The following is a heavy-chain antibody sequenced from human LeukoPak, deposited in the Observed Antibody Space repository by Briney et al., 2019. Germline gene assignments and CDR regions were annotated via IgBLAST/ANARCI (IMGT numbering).Heavy chain of an antibody. D-gene: IGHD1-26*01. V-gene: IGHV4-61*10. CDR1: GASVSSDSYY. Sequence: SETLSLTCTVSGASVSSDSYYWSWIRQPAGKTLEWIGRTHSSGSTDYNPSLMSRVTMSLDTSKNQFSLRLSSATAADTAVYYCAREVGAPRYFDYWGQGTLVTVSS. CDR3: AREVGAPRYFDY. CDR2: THSSGST. J-gene: IGHJ4*02.